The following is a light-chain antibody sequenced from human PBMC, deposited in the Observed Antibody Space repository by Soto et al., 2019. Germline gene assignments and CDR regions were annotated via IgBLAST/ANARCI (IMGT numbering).Light chain of an antibody. Sequence: DIVMTQSPLSLPVTPGEPASISCRSSQGLLYSDGNNYLDWYLQKPGQSPQLLIYLGSNRASGVPDRFSGSGSGTDFTLKINSVEAEDVGVYYCMQALQTPPTFGQGTKVEIK. CDR3: MQALQTPPT. CDR1: QGLLYSDGNNY. V-gene: IGKV2-28*01. J-gene: IGKJ1*01. CDR2: LGS.